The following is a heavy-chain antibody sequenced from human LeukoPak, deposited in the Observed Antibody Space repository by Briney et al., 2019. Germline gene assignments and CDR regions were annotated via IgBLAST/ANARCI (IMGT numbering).Heavy chain of an antibody. CDR1: GFTFSTYW. CDR3: ARVRKLRTRGVMDPLDY. J-gene: IGHJ4*02. D-gene: IGHD3-10*01. Sequence: GGSLRLSCAASGFTFSTYWMSWVRQAPGKGLEWVANIQQDGSEKYYVDSVKGRFIISRDNAKNSLYLQMNSLRAEDTAVYYCARVRKLRTRGVMDPLDYRGQGTLATVSS. V-gene: IGHV3-7*01. CDR2: IQQDGSEK.